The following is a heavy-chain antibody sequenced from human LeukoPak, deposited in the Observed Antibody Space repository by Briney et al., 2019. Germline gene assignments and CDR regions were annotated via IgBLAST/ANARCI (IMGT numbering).Heavy chain of an antibody. CDR1: GYSFTSYW. D-gene: IGHD3-10*01. J-gene: IGHJ5*02. CDR3: VRHWRRFGDPLSPSWFDP. Sequence: KPGESLKISCKGSGYSFTSYWFGWVRQMPGKGLEWMGIIYPGDSDTRYSPSFQGQVTISADKSISTAYLQWSSLKASDTAMYYCVRHWRRFGDPLSPSWFDPWGQGTLVTVSS. V-gene: IGHV5-51*01. CDR2: IYPGDSDT.